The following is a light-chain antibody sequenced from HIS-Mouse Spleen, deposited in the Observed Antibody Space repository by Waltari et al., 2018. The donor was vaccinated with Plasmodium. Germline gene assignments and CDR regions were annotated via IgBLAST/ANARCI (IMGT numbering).Light chain of an antibody. V-gene: IGKV1-6*01. Sequence: AIQMTQSPSSLSASVGDRVTITCRASQGIRNYLGWYQQKQGKAPKLLIYAASSLQIGVPSRLSGSGSGTDFILTISSLQPEDFATYYCLQDYNYPYTIGQGTKLEIK. CDR1: QGIRNY. J-gene: IGKJ2*01. CDR2: AAS. CDR3: LQDYNYPYT.